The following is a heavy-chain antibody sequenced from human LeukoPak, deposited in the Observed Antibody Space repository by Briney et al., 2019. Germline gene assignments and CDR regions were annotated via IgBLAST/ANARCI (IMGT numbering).Heavy chain of an antibody. Sequence: PSASVKVSCKASGGTFSSYAISWVRQAPGQGLEWMGGIIPIFGTANYAQKFQGRVTITADESTGTAYMELSSLRSEDTAVYYCARVGYSGVGFDYWGQGTLVTVSS. J-gene: IGHJ4*02. CDR1: GGTFSSYA. V-gene: IGHV1-69*13. D-gene: IGHD1-26*01. CDR3: ARVGYSGVGFDY. CDR2: IIPIFGTA.